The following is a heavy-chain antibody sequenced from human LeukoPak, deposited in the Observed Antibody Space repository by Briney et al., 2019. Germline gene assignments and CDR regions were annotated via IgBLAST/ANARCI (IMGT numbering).Heavy chain of an antibody. CDR3: ARDMATITLDV. CDR1: GFTFSSYA. CDR2: ISYDGSNK. Sequence: PGGSLRLSCAASGFTFSSYAMRWVRQAPGKGLEWVAVISYDGSNKYYADSVKGRFTISRDNSKNTLYLQMNSLRAEDTAVYYCARDMATITLDVWGQGTTVTVSS. V-gene: IGHV3-30*04. D-gene: IGHD5-24*01. J-gene: IGHJ6*02.